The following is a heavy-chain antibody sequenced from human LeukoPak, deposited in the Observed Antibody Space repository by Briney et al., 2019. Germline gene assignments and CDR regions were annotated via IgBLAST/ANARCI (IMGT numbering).Heavy chain of an antibody. J-gene: IGHJ6*03. V-gene: IGHV4-39*07. Sequence: SETLSLTCTVSGGSISSGNHYWGWIRQSPEKGLEWIGSISYSGTTHYNPSLKSRVTISLDTSKNHFSLKLNSVTAADTAVYYCARDGRGLGFYYYYMDVWGKGTTVTVSS. CDR2: ISYSGTT. CDR1: GGSISSGNHY. CDR3: ARDGRGLGFYYYYMDV.